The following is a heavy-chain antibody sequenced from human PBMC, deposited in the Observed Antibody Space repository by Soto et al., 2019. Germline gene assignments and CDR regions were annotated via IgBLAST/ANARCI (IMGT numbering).Heavy chain of an antibody. J-gene: IGHJ4*02. CDR2: IYPGDSDT. D-gene: IGHD5-12*01. V-gene: IGHV5-51*01. CDR3: AGQGGYDYERCFDY. CDR1: GYSFTSYW. Sequence: PGESLKISCKGSGYSFTSYWIGWVRQMPEKGLEWMGIIYPGDSDTRYSPSFQGQVTISADKSISTAYLQWSSLKASEPAMYYWAGQGGYDYERCFDYWGQGSLVTVSS.